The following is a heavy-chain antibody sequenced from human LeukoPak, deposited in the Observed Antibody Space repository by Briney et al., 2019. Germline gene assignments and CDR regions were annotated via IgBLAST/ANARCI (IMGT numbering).Heavy chain of an antibody. D-gene: IGHD1-26*01. CDR1: GFTFSNNW. CDR3: AKGYSGSWGYYFD. Sequence: GGSLRLSCAASGFTFSNNWMTWVRQAPGKGLEWVANINQDGGEKYYVDSVKGRFTISRDNAKNSLYLQMNSLRAEDTALYYCAKGYSGSWGYYFD. CDR2: INQDGGEK. J-gene: IGHJ4*01. V-gene: IGHV3-7*03.